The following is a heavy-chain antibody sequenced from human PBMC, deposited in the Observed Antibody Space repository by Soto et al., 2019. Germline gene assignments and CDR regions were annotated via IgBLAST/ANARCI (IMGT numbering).Heavy chain of an antibody. CDR3: ARSGYIYGYSQFDS. J-gene: IGHJ4*02. CDR1: GFTFSTYG. Sequence: PGGSLRLSCAASGFTFSTYGMYWVRQAPGKGLEWVAVISYDGSNQHYVDAVKDRFTISRDNSKSTVFLQMNSLRAEDTAVYYCARSGYIYGYSQFDSWGQGIRVTVSS. CDR2: ISYDGSNQ. V-gene: IGHV3-30*03. D-gene: IGHD5-18*01.